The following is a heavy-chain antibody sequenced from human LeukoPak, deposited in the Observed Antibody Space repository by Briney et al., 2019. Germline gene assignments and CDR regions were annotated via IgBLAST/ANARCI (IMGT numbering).Heavy chain of an antibody. V-gene: IGHV4-4*07. J-gene: IGHJ3*02. Sequence: SETLSPTCTVSGGSISSYYWSWIRQPAGKGLEWIGRLYTSGGTNYNPSLKSRVTMSVDTSKNQFSLKLSSVTAADTAVYYCASSAWYDDAFDIWGQGTMVTVSS. CDR3: ASSAWYDDAFDI. CDR2: LYTSGGT. CDR1: GGSISSYY. D-gene: IGHD6-19*01.